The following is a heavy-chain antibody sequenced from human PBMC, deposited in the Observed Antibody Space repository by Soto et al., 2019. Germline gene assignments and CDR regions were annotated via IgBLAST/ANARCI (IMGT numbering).Heavy chain of an antibody. V-gene: IGHV3-53*01. J-gene: IGHJ4*02. CDR2: IYSGGYT. CDR1: GFTVSNNY. Sequence: EVQLVESGGGLIQPGGSLRLSCAVSGFTVSNNYMSWVRQAPGKGLEGVSVIYSGGYTAYGDSVKGRFTISRDNSNNPLSLKMNSLGAAAPAGFFCGPQRGGGGYWGQGTLVTVSS. CDR3: GPQRGGGGY. D-gene: IGHD6-25*01.